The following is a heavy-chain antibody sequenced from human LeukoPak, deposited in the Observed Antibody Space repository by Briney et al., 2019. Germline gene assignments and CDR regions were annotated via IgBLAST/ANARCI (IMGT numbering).Heavy chain of an antibody. CDR2: IHYSGST. J-gene: IGHJ3*02. V-gene: IGHV4-31*03. D-gene: IGHD6-13*01. CDR3: ARLTFRSIAAANDAFDI. Sequence: SETLSLTCTVSGGSISSGGYYWSWIRQHPGKGLEWIWYIHYSGSTYYNPSLKSRVTISVDTSKNQFSLKLSSVTAADTAVYYCARLTFRSIAAANDAFDIWGQGTMVTVSS. CDR1: GGSISSGGYY.